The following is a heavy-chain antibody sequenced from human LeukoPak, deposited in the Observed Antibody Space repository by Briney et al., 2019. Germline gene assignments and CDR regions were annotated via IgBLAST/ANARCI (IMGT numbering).Heavy chain of an antibody. V-gene: IGHV3-23*01. J-gene: IGHJ6*04. Sequence: PGGSLRLSCVVSGFTFSAYPMNWVRQAPGKGLEWVSAISGSGGSTYYADSVKGRFTISRDNSKNTLYLQMNSLRAEDTAVYYCAELGITMIGGVWGKGTTVTISS. CDR2: ISGSGGST. D-gene: IGHD3-10*02. CDR1: GFTFSAYP. CDR3: AELGITMIGGV.